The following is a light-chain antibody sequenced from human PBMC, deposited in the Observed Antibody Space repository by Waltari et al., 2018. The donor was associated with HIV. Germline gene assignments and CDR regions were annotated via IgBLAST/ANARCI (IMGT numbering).Light chain of an antibody. CDR3: AAWDDSMEGHV. V-gene: IGLV1-44*01. J-gene: IGLJ2*01. CDR2: NTY. CDR1: SADIGSNT. Sequence: QSVLTQPPSASGTPGQTVTIYCSGSSADIGSNTVNWYKQLPGTAPKLLIYNTYQRPSGVPDRVSASQSGTSASLAISGLQSEDEADYYCAAWDDSMEGHVFGGGTKLTIL.